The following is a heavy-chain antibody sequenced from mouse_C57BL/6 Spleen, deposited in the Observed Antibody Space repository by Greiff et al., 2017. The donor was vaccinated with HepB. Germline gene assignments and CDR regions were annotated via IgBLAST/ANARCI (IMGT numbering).Heavy chain of an antibody. CDR2: IDPEYGET. CDR3: ARIEGDDFYYYDF. D-gene: IGHD2-4*01. V-gene: IGHV14-2*01. Sequence: EVQLQQSGAELVKPGASVKLSCTASGFNIKDYYMHWVKQRTEQGLAWIGRIDPEYGETKYAPKFPGKATITADTSSHTAYLQLSSLTSEDTAVYDCARIEGDDFYYYDFWGQGTTLTVSS. CDR1: GFNIKDYY. J-gene: IGHJ2*01.